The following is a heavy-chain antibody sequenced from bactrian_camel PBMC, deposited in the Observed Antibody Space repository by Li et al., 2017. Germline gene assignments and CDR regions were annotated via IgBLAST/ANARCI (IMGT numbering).Heavy chain of an antibody. CDR1: SYTFNSFS. V-gene: IGHV3S6*01. Sequence: HVQLVESGGGSVQAGGSLRLPCEGSSYTFNSFSLAWFRQAPGKEREVVAVLYTGGINPYYTNAVKGRFTISRDDDKRTFYLQMNSLKPEDSGMYYCAANRVVGYPPGEADFKSWGPGTQVTVS. J-gene: IGHJ6*01. CDR2: LYTGGINP. CDR3: AANRVVGYPPGEADFKS. D-gene: IGHD5*01.